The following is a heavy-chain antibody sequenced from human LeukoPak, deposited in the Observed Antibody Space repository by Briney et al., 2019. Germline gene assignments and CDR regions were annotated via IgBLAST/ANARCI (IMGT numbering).Heavy chain of an antibody. CDR1: GFTFSSYG. Sequence: GGSLRLSCAASGFTFSSYGIHWVRQAPGKGLEWVALIWYDGSNRYYVDSVKGRFTISKDSSKKTVYLQMNSLRAEDTAVYYCARDPSWLGYFDYWGQGTLVTVAS. CDR3: ARDPSWLGYFDY. D-gene: IGHD3-22*01. J-gene: IGHJ4*02. V-gene: IGHV3-33*01. CDR2: IWYDGSNR.